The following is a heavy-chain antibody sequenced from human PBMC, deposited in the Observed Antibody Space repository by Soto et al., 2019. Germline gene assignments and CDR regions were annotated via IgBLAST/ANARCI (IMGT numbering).Heavy chain of an antibody. D-gene: IGHD1-1*01. V-gene: IGHV3-23*01. J-gene: IGHJ4*02. Sequence: VQLLASGGGLVQPGGSLRLSCVVSGFTFTSYGVTWVRQPPGKGLEWVCGLSGGRGATPYRDSVKGRFTISRDDSRSTVYLQMNSLGVDDTAVSYCVKWNGYGDYWGQGTLVSVSS. CDR3: VKWNGYGDY. CDR2: LSGGRGAT. CDR1: GFTFTSYG.